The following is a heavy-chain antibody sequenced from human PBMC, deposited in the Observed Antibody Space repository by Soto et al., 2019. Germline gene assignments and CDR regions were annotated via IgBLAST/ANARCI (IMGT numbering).Heavy chain of an antibody. CDR3: ARDFFGGNYGSPGY. CDR1: GYTFTSYG. J-gene: IGHJ4*02. D-gene: IGHD1-7*01. Sequence: ASVKVSFKASGYTFTSYGISWVRQAPGQGLEWMGWISAYNGNTNYAQKLQGRVTMTTDTSTSTAYMELRSLRSDDTAVYYCARDFFGGNYGSPGYWGQGTLVTVSS. CDR2: ISAYNGNT. V-gene: IGHV1-18*01.